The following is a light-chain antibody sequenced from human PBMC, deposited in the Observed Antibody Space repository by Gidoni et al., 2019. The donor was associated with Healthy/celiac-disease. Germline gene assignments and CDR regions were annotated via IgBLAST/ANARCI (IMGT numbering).Light chain of an antibody. J-gene: IGKJ1*01. Sequence: DIQMTQSPSSLSASVGDRVTITCRASQSISSYLNWYQQKPGKAPMLLIYAASSLQSGVPSRFSGSGSGTVFTLTISSLQPEDFATYYCQQSYSTLWTFGQGTKVEIK. CDR2: AAS. CDR3: QQSYSTLWT. CDR1: QSISSY. V-gene: IGKV1-39*01.